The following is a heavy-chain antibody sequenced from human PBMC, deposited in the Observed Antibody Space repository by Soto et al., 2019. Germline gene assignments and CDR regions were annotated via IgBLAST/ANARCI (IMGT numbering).Heavy chain of an antibody. CDR2: IYYSGST. CDR1: GGSVSTDAYY. V-gene: IGHV4-61*08. J-gene: IGHJ1*01. D-gene: IGHD2-21*01. CDR3: ARLDCVSPTCPLDH. Sequence: SETLSLTCTVSGGSVSTDAYYWSWLRQPPGKGLEWIGYIYYSGSTNSNPSLTSRLTMSIDTSKNQFSLKLSSMTAADTALYYWARLDCVSPTCPLDHWGQCALDTDSS.